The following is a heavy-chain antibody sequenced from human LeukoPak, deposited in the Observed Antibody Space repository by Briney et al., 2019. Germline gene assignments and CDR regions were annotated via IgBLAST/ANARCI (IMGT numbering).Heavy chain of an antibody. V-gene: IGHV3-48*01. D-gene: IGHD3-22*01. Sequence: GGSLRLSCAASGYTFDTYGMTWARQAPGKGLEWVSYISSSSSTIYYADSVKGRFTISRDNAKNSLYLQMNSLRAEDTAVYYCARDPYYYDSGGYFDYWGQGTLVTVSS. J-gene: IGHJ4*02. CDR3: ARDPYYYDSGGYFDY. CDR2: ISSSSSTI. CDR1: GYTFDTYG.